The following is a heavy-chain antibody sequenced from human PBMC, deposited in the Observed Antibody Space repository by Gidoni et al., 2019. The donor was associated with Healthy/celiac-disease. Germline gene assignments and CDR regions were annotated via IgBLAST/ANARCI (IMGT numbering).Heavy chain of an antibody. D-gene: IGHD4-17*01. Sequence: GYADSVKGRFIISRDNAKNSLYLQMNSLRAEDTALYYCARASYGDYHFDYWGQGTLVTVSS. J-gene: IGHJ4*02. CDR3: ARASYGDYHFDY. V-gene: IGHV3-20*03.